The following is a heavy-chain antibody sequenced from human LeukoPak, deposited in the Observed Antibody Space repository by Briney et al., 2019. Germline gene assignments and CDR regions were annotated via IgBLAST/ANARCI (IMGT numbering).Heavy chain of an antibody. CDR2: IRYDGSNK. D-gene: IGHD1-26*01. J-gene: IGHJ4*02. CDR1: GFTFSSYG. CDR3: AKDGSGGSYYENYFDY. Sequence: PGGSLRLSCAASGFTFSSYGMHWDRQAPGKGLEWVAFIRYDGSNKYYADSVKGRFTISRDNSKNTLYLQMNSLRAEDTAVYYCAKDGSGGSYYENYFDYWGQGTLVTVSS. V-gene: IGHV3-30*02.